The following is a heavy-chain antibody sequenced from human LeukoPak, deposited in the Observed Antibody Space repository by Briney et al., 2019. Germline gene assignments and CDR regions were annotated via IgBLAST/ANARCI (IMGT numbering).Heavy chain of an antibody. CDR2: INPNTGDT. V-gene: IGHV1-2*06. CDR1: GYNFTGYY. CDR3: ARDPQSTDILVAGTYPKSRFAP. Sequence: ASVKVSCKTTGYNFTGYYVHWVRQAPGQGLEWMGRINPNTGDTNYAQNFQGRVTLTRDTSISTAYMELSRLKSEDTAVYYCARDPQSTDILVAGTYPKSRFAPWGQGTLVTVSS. D-gene: IGHD6-19*01. J-gene: IGHJ5*02.